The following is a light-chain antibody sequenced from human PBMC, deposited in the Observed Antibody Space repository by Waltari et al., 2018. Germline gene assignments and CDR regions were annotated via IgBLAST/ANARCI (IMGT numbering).Light chain of an antibody. J-gene: IGLJ3*02. V-gene: IGLV1-47*01. Sequence: QSVLTQTPSASGTPGQRVPISCSGSSPTIRGQHYYWYQQLPGTAPNLLIYKNEQRPSGVPDRFSGSKSGTSASLAISGLRSEDEADYYCATWDDRLSGWLFGGGTKLTAL. CDR2: KNE. CDR1: SPTIRGQH. CDR3: ATWDDRLSGWL.